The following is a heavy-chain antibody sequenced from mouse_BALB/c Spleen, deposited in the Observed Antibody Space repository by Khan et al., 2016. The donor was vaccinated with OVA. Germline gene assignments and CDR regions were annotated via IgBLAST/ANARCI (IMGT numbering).Heavy chain of an antibody. D-gene: IGHD1-1*01. V-gene: IGHV5-6*01. CDR1: GFTFSTYG. CDR2: VSTGGSYT. Sequence: DVQLVESGGDLVKPGGSLKLSCAASGFTFSTYGMSWVRQAPDKRLEWVATVSTGGSYTYYPDSVKGRFTISRDNAKNTLYLQMSGLRSEDTAMFYCTRLAYYYDSEGFAYWGQGTLGTVSA. J-gene: IGHJ3*01. CDR3: TRLAYYYDSEGFAY.